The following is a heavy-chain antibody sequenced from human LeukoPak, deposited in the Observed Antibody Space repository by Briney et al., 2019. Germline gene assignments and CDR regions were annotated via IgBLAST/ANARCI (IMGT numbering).Heavy chain of an antibody. J-gene: IGHJ6*04. Sequence: SETLSLTCAVYGGSFSDYYLSWIRQPPGKGLEWIGEINHSGSTNYNPSLKSRVIISVDTSKNQFSLKLSSVTAADTAVYYCASVVPPAIEVDVWGKGTTITVSS. CDR2: INHSGST. D-gene: IGHD2-2*02. V-gene: IGHV4-34*01. CDR3: ASVVPPAIEVDV. CDR1: GGSFSDYY.